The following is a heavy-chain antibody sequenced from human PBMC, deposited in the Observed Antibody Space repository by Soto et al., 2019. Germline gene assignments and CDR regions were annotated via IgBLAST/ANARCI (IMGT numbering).Heavy chain of an antibody. Sequence: EVQLVESGGGLVQPGGSLRLSCAASGFTVSSNYMSWVRQAPGKGLEWVSVIYSGGSTYYADSVKGRFTISRHNSKNTXYXXMNGLRSEEAAVYYCARGGVDGRDYGTYYYYGMDVWGQGTTVTVSS. CDR2: IYSGGST. CDR1: GFTVSSNY. CDR3: ARGGVDGRDYGTYYYYGMDV. V-gene: IGHV3-53*04. J-gene: IGHJ6*02. D-gene: IGHD3-10*01.